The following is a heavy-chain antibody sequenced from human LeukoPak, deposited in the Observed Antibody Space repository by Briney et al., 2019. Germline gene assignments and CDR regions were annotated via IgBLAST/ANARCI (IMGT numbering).Heavy chain of an antibody. J-gene: IGHJ4*02. V-gene: IGHV4-39*07. Sequence: SETLSLTCTVSGGSISTITYYWGWVRQSPEKGLEWLATIYYSASIYYSPSLKSRLTISIDTSKNQISLKLNSVTAADTAVYYCARFYYYDSSGYYPRYFDHWGPGTLVTVSS. CDR1: GGSISTITYY. CDR2: IYYSASI. D-gene: IGHD3-22*01. CDR3: ARFYYYDSSGYYPRYFDH.